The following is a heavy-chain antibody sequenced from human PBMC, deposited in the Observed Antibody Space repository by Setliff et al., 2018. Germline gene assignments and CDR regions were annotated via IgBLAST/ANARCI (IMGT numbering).Heavy chain of an antibody. V-gene: IGHV3-48*01. CDR3: AREAGAVTVAGTGAFDL. D-gene: IGHD6-19*01. J-gene: IGHJ3*01. Sequence: GGSLRLSCAASGFTFSSDPMNWVRQAPGKGLEWLSNIRNDGATTSYADSVKGRFTISRDNVKNSLFLQMNSLRAEDMAVYYCAREAGAVTVAGTGAFDLWGRGTMVTVSS. CDR2: IRNDGATT. CDR1: GFTFSSDP.